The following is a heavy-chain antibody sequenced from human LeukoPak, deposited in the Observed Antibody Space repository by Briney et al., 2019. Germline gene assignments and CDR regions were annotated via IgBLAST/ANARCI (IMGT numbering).Heavy chain of an antibody. CDR2: IIPIFGTA. CDR3: ARCPEVRGVIITRFDP. Sequence: WASVKVSCKASGGTSSSYAISWVRQAPGQGLEWMGGIIPIFGTANYAQKFQGRVTITADESTSTAYMELSSLRSEDTAVYYCARCPEVRGVIITRFDPWGQGTLVTVSS. V-gene: IGHV1-69*13. J-gene: IGHJ5*02. CDR1: GGTSSSYA. D-gene: IGHD3-10*01.